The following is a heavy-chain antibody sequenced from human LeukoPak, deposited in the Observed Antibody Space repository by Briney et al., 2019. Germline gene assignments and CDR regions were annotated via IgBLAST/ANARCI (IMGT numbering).Heavy chain of an antibody. J-gene: IGHJ3*02. CDR3: TTDGATVPWYAFVI. CDR1: GFGFTYAW. Sequence: WGSLRLSCAASGFGFTYAWMSWVRKVPGKGLEWVGQIRSKSDGGTTDYAAPVKGRFTISRDDSKNTLYVQMNSLKAEDTAVYYCTTDGATVPWYAFVIGGQGTMVTVS. D-gene: IGHD4-17*01. V-gene: IGHV3-15*01. CDR2: IRSKSDGGTT.